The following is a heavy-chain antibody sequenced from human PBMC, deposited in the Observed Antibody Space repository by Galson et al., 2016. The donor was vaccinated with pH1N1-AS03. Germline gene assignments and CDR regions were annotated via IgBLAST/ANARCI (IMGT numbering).Heavy chain of an antibody. CDR3: TSGMVELDY. V-gene: IGHV3-7*01. J-gene: IGHJ4*02. CDR1: GFTFSSYS. Sequence: SLRLSCAASGFTFSSYSMNWVRQAPGKGLEWVANIDQDGSEKYYMDSVEGRFTISRDNAKNSLSLQMNSLRSEDTAVYYCTSGMVELDYWGQGTLVTVSS. D-gene: IGHD3-10*01. CDR2: IDQDGSEK.